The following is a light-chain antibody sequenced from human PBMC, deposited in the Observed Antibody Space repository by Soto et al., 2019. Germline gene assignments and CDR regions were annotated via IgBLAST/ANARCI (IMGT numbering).Light chain of an antibody. V-gene: IGKV1-5*03. Sequence: DIHIKNSPSTLSGSVGDRVTITCRASQTISSWLAWYQQKPGKAPKLLIYKASTLKSGVPSRFSGSGSGTEFTLTISSLQPDDSATYYCQHYNSYSEAFGQGTKV. CDR1: QTISSW. CDR2: KAS. J-gene: IGKJ1*01. CDR3: QHYNSYSEA.